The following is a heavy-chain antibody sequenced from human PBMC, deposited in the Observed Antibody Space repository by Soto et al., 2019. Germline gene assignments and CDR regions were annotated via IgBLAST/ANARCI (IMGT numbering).Heavy chain of an antibody. Sequence: KESGPTLVKPTQTLTLTCTFSGFSLSTSGVGVGWIRQPPGKALEWLALIYWDDDKRYSPSLKSRLTITKDTSKNQVVLTTTNMDPLDTATYYCAHTVGGCSGGSCYSFDYWGQGTLVTVSS. D-gene: IGHD2-15*01. CDR2: IYWDDDK. CDR3: AHTVGGCSGGSCYSFDY. CDR1: GFSLSTSGVG. V-gene: IGHV2-5*02. J-gene: IGHJ4*02.